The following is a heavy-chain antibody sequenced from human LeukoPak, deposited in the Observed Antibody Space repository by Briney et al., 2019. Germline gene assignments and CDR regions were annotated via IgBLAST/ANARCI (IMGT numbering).Heavy chain of an antibody. D-gene: IGHD1-26*01. CDR3: ARDFSRGSYKGRDYYMDV. CDR2: ISYDVSKT. Sequence: GGSLRLSCAASGFTFSTYAMHWVRQAPGKGLEGVAVISYDVSKTYYADSVKGRFTISRDKSKNTLYLQMNSLRAEDTAVYYCARDFSRGSYKGRDYYMDVWGKGTTVTVSS. CDR1: GFTFSTYA. V-gene: IGHV3-30*04. J-gene: IGHJ6*03.